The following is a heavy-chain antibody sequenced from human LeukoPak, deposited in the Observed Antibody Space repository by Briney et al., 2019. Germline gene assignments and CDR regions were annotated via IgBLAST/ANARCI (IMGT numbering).Heavy chain of an antibody. CDR3: AREDYYGSGDY. D-gene: IGHD3-10*01. CDR1: GGSISSGGYS. J-gene: IGHJ4*02. Sequence: AQTLSLTCAVSGGSISSGGYSWSWLRPPPGKGLEWIGYMYHSRSTYYNPSLKSRVTISVDRSKNQFALKLSSVTAVDTAVYYCAREDYYGSGDYWGQGTLVTVSS. CDR2: MYHSRST. V-gene: IGHV4-30-2*01.